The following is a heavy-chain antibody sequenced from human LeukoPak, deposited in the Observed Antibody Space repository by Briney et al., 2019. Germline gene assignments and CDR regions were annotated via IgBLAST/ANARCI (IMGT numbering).Heavy chain of an antibody. J-gene: IGHJ5*02. Sequence: ASVTVSFQASGYTFTSYGISWVRQAPGQGLEWMGWIIPYYGNTNYAQKLQGRVTNTTEKSTSTAYMELRSLKSDGTAVYYCAKDYEYSSSSNWFDPWGQGSLVTVSS. CDR2: IIPYYGNT. CDR3: AKDYEYSSSSNWFDP. D-gene: IGHD6-6*01. CDR1: GYTFTSYG. V-gene: IGHV1-18*01.